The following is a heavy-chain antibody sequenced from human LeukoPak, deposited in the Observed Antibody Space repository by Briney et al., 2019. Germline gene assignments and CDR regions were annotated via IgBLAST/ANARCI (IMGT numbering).Heavy chain of an antibody. Sequence: GASVKVSCNASGHSFTGHYLHWVRQTPGQGLEWMGWISPDSGGTSYAQKFQGKVTMTRDTSTSTAYMDLRGLTFDDTAVYYCAITTGRGTTTAYWSDPWGQGTLVTVSS. CDR2: ISPDSGGT. V-gene: IGHV1-2*02. D-gene: IGHD1-7*01. CDR1: GHSFTGHY. J-gene: IGHJ5*02. CDR3: AITTGRGTTTAYWSDP.